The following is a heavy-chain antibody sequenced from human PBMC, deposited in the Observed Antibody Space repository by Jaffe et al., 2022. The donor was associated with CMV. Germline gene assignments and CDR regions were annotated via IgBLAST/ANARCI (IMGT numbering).Heavy chain of an antibody. V-gene: IGHV1-46*01. CDR2: INPSGGST. CDR3: ASVKLAAAGRTLYYYYGMDV. CDR1: GYTFTSYY. D-gene: IGHD6-13*01. J-gene: IGHJ6*02. Sequence: QVQLVQSGAEVKKPGASVKVSCKASGYTFTSYYMHWVRQAPGQGLEWMGIINPSGGSTSYAQKFQGRVTMTRDTSTSTVYMELSSLRSEDTAVYYCASVKLAAAGRTLYYYYGMDVWGQGTTVTVSS.